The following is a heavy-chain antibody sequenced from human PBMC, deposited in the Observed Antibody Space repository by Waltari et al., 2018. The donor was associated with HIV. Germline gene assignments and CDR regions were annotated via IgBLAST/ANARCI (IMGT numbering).Heavy chain of an antibody. Sequence: EVQLVESGGGSVQPGRSLRLSCTASGITFDDYAMHWVRQPPGKGLDWVSVISWNSGDIAYADSVKGRFTISRDNTKNSRFLQINSVRVEDTALYYCVKDGASTIFGVLNGMDVWGQGTTVTVSS. V-gene: IGHV3-9*01. CDR3: VKDGASTIFGVLNGMDV. D-gene: IGHD3-3*01. CDR2: ISWNSGDI. J-gene: IGHJ6*02. CDR1: GITFDDYA.